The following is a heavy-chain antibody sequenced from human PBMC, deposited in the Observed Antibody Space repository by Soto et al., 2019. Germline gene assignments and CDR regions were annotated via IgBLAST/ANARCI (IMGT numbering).Heavy chain of an antibody. Sequence: SVKVSCKASGGTFSSYAISWVRQAPGQGLEWMGGIIPIFGTANYAQKFQGRVTITADESTSTAYMELSSLRSEDTAVYYCARAGYSYERPETNYGMDVWGQGTTVTVSS. D-gene: IGHD5-18*01. CDR3: ARAGYSYERPETNYGMDV. CDR2: IIPIFGTA. J-gene: IGHJ6*02. V-gene: IGHV1-69*13. CDR1: GGTFSSYA.